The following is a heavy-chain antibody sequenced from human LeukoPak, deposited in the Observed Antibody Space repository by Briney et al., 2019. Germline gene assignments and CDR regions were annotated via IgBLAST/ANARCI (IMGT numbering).Heavy chain of an antibody. CDR2: IHPSGSST. Sequence: ASVKISCKASGYTFTSHYMHWVRQAPGQGLEWMGVIHPSGSSTNYAQKFQGRVTMTKDTSTSIVYIELNSLRSEDTAVYYCARMDMDIAMVTNYLDHWGQGTLVTVSS. V-gene: IGHV1-46*01. CDR1: GYTFTSHY. D-gene: IGHD5-18*01. J-gene: IGHJ4*02. CDR3: ARMDMDIAMVTNYLDH.